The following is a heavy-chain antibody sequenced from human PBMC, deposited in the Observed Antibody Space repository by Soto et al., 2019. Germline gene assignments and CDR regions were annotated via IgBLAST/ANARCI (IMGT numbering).Heavy chain of an antibody. CDR3: AKTSGYDYVWGSSGLDP. J-gene: IGHJ5*02. CDR1: GFTFSSFG. Sequence: GGSLRLSCAASGFTFSSFGMHWVRQAPDKGLQWVAFISYDGSYKYYADSVKGRFTISRDVSTNTMYLQMNSLRPEDTSVYYCAKTSGYDYVWGSSGLDPWGQGTLVTVSS. CDR2: ISYDGSYK. D-gene: IGHD3-16*01. V-gene: IGHV3-30*18.